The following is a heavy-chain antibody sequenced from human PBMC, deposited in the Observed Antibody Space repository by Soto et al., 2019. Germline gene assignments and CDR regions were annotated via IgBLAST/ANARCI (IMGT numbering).Heavy chain of an antibody. CDR2: IYHSGNT. CDR3: ARGPPHHY. V-gene: IGHV4-30-2*01. Sequence: QLQLQESGSGLVKPSQTLSLTCAVSGGSISSGGYSWSWIRQPPGKGLEWIGYIYHSGNTYYNPSLXXXVXXSVDRSKNQFSLTLSSVTAAETAVYYCARGPPHHYWGQGTLVTVSS. J-gene: IGHJ4*02. CDR1: GGSISSGGYS.